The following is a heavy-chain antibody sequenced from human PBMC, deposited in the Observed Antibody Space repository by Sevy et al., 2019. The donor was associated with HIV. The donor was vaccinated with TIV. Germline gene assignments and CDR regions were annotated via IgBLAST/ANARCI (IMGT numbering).Heavy chain of an antibody. CDR2: ISTRGSTS. CDR3: DSDWDENFSYGDSDPAVDC. CDR1: GFSFIHEN. J-gene: IGHJ4*02. D-gene: IGHD2-21*02. V-gene: IGHV3-48*01. Sequence: GGSLRLSCVASGFSFIHENMNWVRQAPGKGLEWLSYISTRGSTSNQADSLKGRFTITRDKATNSRFLQMNSRRVEDEAIYYCDSDWDENFSYGDSDPAVDCWGQGTLVTVSS.